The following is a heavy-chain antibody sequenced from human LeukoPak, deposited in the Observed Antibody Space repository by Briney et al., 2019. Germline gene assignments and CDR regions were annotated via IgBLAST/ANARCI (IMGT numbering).Heavy chain of an antibody. Sequence: GGSLRLSCAASGFTFSSYSMNWVRQAPGKGLEWVSYISSSNSYIYYADSMKGRFTISRDNAKNSLYLQMNSLRAEDTAVYYCARDGVYGKLDYWGQGTLVTVSS. CDR1: GFTFSSYS. CDR2: ISSSNSYI. J-gene: IGHJ4*02. CDR3: ARDGVYGKLDY. V-gene: IGHV3-21*05. D-gene: IGHD5/OR15-5a*01.